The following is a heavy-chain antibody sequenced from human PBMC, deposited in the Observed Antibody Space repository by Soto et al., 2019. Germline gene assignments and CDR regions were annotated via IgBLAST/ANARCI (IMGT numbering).Heavy chain of an antibody. CDR2: INPSGGST. Sequence: GASVKVSCKTSGYTFTSYYMHWVRQAPGQGLEWMGIINPSGGSTSYAQKFQGRVTMTRDTSTSTVYMELSSLRSEDTAVYYCARANQLNYDILTGFDYWGQGTLVTVS. CDR3: ARANQLNYDILTGFDY. V-gene: IGHV1-46*01. CDR1: GYTFTSYY. D-gene: IGHD3-9*01. J-gene: IGHJ4*02.